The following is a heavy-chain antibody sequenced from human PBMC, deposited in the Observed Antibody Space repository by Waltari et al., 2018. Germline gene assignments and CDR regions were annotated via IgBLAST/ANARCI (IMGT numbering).Heavy chain of an antibody. CDR3: ARVSRYSSSRIDY. CDR2: INTNSGGT. J-gene: IGHJ4*02. D-gene: IGHD6-13*01. CDR1: GYTFTGYY. V-gene: IGHV1-2*02. Sequence: QVQLVQSGAEVKKPGASVKVSCKASGYTFTGYYMHWVRQAPGQGLEWMGWINTNSGGTNYAQKLQGRVTMTRDTAISTAYMELSRLRSDDTAVYYCARVSRYSSSRIDYWGQGTLVTVSS.